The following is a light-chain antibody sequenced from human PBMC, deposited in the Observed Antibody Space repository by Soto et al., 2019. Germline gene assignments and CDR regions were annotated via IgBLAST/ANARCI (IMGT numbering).Light chain of an antibody. Sequence: ETVMTQSPATLSVSPGEGATLSCRASQSVSNNLAWYQQKPGQVPRLLIYGVSTRATGIPARFSASGSETEFTLTITNLQSEDFAVYYCQQYKSWPRTFGQGTKVEIK. CDR2: GVS. V-gene: IGKV3-15*01. CDR3: QQYKSWPRT. CDR1: QSVSNN. J-gene: IGKJ1*01.